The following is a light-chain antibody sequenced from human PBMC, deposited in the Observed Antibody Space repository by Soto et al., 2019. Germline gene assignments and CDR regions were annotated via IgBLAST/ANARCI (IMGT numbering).Light chain of an antibody. Sequence: DIQMTQSPASLSASIGDRVTITCRASQSISISLNWYQQKAGKAPKLLIFRTSNLQSGVPSRFSGSGSETEFTLTISSLQPEDFATYYCHQTYTTPRTFGQGTKVEI. V-gene: IGKV1-39*01. J-gene: IGKJ1*01. CDR3: HQTYTTPRT. CDR1: QSISIS. CDR2: RTS.